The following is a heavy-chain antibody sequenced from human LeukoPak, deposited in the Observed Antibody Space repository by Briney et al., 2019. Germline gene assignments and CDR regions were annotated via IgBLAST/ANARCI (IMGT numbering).Heavy chain of an antibody. Sequence: ASVKVSCKASGYTFTSYGISWMRQAPGQGLEWMGWISAYNGNTNYAQKLQGRVTMTTDTSTSTAYMELRSPRSDDTAVYYCASALYGEFSYDAFDIWGQGTMVTVSS. J-gene: IGHJ3*02. V-gene: IGHV1-18*01. D-gene: IGHD3-16*02. CDR1: GYTFTSYG. CDR3: ASALYGEFSYDAFDI. CDR2: ISAYNGNT.